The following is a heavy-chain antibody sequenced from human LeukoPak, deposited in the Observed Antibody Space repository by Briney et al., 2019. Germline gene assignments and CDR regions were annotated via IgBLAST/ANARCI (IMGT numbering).Heavy chain of an antibody. CDR2: INPNSGGT. J-gene: IGHJ3*02. CDR1: GYTFTGYY. D-gene: IGHD3-22*01. Sequence: GASVTVSCKASGYTFTGYYMHWVRQAPGQGLEWMGWINPNSGGTNYAQKFQGRVTMTRNTSISTAYMELSSLRSEDTAVYYCARGLLHYYDSSGYYSHDAFDIWGQGTMVTVSS. V-gene: IGHV1-2*02. CDR3: ARGLLHYYDSSGYYSHDAFDI.